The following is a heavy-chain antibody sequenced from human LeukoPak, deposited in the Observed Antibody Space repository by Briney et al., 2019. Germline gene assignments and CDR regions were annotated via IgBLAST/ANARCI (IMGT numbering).Heavy chain of an antibody. J-gene: IGHJ6*02. Sequence: GASVKVSCKASGYTFTSYGISWVRQAPGQGLEWMGWISAYNGNTNYAQKLQGRVTMTTDTPTSTAYMELRSLRSDDTAVYYCARGITISQHYYYGMDVWGQGTTVTVSS. V-gene: IGHV1-18*01. CDR3: ARGITISQHYYYGMDV. D-gene: IGHD3-3*01. CDR2: ISAYNGNT. CDR1: GYTFTSYG.